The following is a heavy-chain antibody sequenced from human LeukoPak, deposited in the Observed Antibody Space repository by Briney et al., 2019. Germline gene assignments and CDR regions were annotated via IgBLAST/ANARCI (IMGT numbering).Heavy chain of an antibody. CDR2: ISGSGGST. CDR1: GFTFSSYA. V-gene: IGHV3-23*01. CDR3: ARLPRAYYYYGMDV. D-gene: IGHD2-15*01. Sequence: GGSLRLSCAASGFTFSSYAMSWVRQAPGKGLEWVSAISGSGGSTYYADSVKGRFTISRDNSKNTLYLQMNSLRAEDTAVYYCARLPRAYYYYGMDVWGQGTTVTVSS. J-gene: IGHJ6*02.